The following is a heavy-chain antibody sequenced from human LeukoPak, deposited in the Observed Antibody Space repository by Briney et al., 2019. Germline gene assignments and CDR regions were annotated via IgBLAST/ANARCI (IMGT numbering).Heavy chain of an antibody. D-gene: IGHD3-3*01. CDR3: ARDGKGRYDFRENDY. J-gene: IGHJ4*02. Sequence: ASVKVSCKASGYNFIIYGITWVRQAPGQGHEWMGWISAYNGNSNYAENLQGRVTMTTDTSTNTAYLELRSLRSDDTAVYYCARDGKGRYDFRENDYWGQGTLVTVSS. CDR2: ISAYNGNS. CDR1: GYNFIIYG. V-gene: IGHV1-18*01.